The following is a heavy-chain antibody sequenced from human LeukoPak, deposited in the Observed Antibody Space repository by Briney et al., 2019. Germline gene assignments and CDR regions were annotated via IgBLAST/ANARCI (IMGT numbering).Heavy chain of an antibody. D-gene: IGHD6-19*01. J-gene: IGHJ4*02. V-gene: IGHV4-59*08. Sequence: KPSETPSPTRPVSGGPLNSFYWRWVPQSPRKGPGWIGYIYYSGRTNYNPSLKSRVTISVDTSKNQFSLKLSSVTAADTAVYYCARHVEQWLTPFDYWGQGTLVTVSS. CDR1: GGPLNSFY. CDR3: ARHVEQWLTPFDY. CDR2: IYYSGRT.